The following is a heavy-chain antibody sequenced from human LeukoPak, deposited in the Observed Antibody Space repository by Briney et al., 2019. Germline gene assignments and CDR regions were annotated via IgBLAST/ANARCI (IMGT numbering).Heavy chain of an antibody. Sequence: GGSLRLPCAASGFTFDAYGMTWVRQAPGKGLEWVSGINWNGGTTGYADSVKGRFTISRDNVKNFLYLQMNSLRAEDTALYHCARTRYSGSYGGADYWGQGTLVTVSS. V-gene: IGHV3-20*01. CDR1: GFTFDAYG. D-gene: IGHD1-26*01. J-gene: IGHJ4*02. CDR3: ARTRYSGSYGGADY. CDR2: INWNGGTT.